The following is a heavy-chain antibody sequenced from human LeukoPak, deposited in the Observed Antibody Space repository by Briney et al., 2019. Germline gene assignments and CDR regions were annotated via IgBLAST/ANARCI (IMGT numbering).Heavy chain of an antibody. CDR2: INPSGGST. D-gene: IGHD2-21*02. CDR1: GYTFTSYY. V-gene: IGHV1-46*01. CDR3: ARGYCDGDCYSTFDF. Sequence: ASVKVSCKASGYTFTSYYMHWVRQAPGQGLEWMGIINPSGGSTSYAQKFQGRVTMTRDTSISTAFMELSRLSSDDTAVYYCARGYCDGDCYSTFDFWGQGTLVTVSS. J-gene: IGHJ4*02.